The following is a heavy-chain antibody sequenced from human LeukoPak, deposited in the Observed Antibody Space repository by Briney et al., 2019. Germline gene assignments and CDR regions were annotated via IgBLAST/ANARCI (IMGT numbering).Heavy chain of an antibody. Sequence: ASVKVSCKASGYTFTGYYMHWVRQAPGQGLEWMGWINPNSGGTNYAQKFQGRVTMTRDMSTSTVYMELSSLRSEDTAVYYCATESSKLTDCSSTSCSIYYYYYYMDVWGKGTTVTVSS. D-gene: IGHD2-2*01. J-gene: IGHJ6*03. CDR1: GYTFTGYY. CDR2: INPNSGGT. CDR3: ATESSKLTDCSSTSCSIYYYYYYMDV. V-gene: IGHV1-2*02.